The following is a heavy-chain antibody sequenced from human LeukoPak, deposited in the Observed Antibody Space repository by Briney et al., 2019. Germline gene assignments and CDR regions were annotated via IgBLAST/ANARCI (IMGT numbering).Heavy chain of an antibody. CDR3: ARARVDESCSGGSCYHDDL. D-gene: IGHD2-15*01. CDR1: GYAFISD. Sequence: ASVKVSCKASGYAFISDVNWVRQASGQGLEWMGWMNPISGNTGYAPKFQGRVTMTRDTSISTAYMELSSLRSEDTAVYYCARARVDESCSGGSCYHDDLWGQGTLVTVSS. V-gene: IGHV1-8*01. CDR2: MNPISGNT. J-gene: IGHJ5*02.